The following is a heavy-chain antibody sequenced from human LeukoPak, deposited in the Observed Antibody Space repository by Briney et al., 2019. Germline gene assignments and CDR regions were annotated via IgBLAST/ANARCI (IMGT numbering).Heavy chain of an antibody. V-gene: IGHV3-21*01. D-gene: IGHD6-19*01. J-gene: IGHJ5*02. CDR1: GFTFSTST. CDR3: VRSPNSAGFPNWFDP. CDR2: ISSSNDYI. Sequence: TGGSLRLSCAASGFTFSTSTMNWVRQAPGKGLEWVSSISSSNDYIYYADSVKGRFTISRDNAKNSLYLQMNSLRAEDTAVYYCVRSPNSAGFPNWFDPWGQGTPVTVSS.